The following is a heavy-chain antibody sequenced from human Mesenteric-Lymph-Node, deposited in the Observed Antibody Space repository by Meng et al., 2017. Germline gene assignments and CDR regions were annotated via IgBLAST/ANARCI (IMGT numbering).Heavy chain of an antibody. J-gene: IGHJ6*02. Sequence: SVKVSCKASGGTFSRFAISWVRQAPGQGLEWMGGIIPTLSATNYAQKFQGRVTITRDTSASTAYMELSSLRSEDTAVYYCARARLRFLEWLFPLDVWGQGTTVTVSS. CDR2: IIPTLSAT. D-gene: IGHD3-3*01. CDR3: ARARLRFLEWLFPLDV. V-gene: IGHV1-69*05. CDR1: GGTFSRFA.